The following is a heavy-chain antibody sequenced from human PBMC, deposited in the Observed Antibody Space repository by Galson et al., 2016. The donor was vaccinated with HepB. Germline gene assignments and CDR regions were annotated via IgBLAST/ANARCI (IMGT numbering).Heavy chain of an antibody. V-gene: IGHV3-9*01. CDR1: GFTFGDFA. J-gene: IGHJ4*02. Sequence: SLRLSCAGSGFTFGDFAMHWVRQVPGRGLEWVSGISWNTGTIIYADSVKGRFTVSRDNAKNSVYLQMNSLTTEDTALYYCARDADDCSNPRLPDFWGQGTLVTVSS. D-gene: IGHD4-11*01. CDR3: ARDADDCSNPRLPDF. CDR2: ISWNTGTI.